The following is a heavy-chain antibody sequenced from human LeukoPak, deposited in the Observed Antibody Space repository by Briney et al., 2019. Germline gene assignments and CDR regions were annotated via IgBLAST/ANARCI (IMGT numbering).Heavy chain of an antibody. CDR1: GGSIYSYY. CDR3: ARGGGGALDI. D-gene: IGHD3-16*01. V-gene: IGHV4-4*07. CDR2: IHTSGST. J-gene: IGHJ3*02. Sequence: AETLSLTCTVSGGSIYSYYWSWIRQPAGKGLEWIGRIHTSGSTNYNPSLKSRVTMSVATSKTLFPLERGSVPPAYPCVYYGARGGGGALDIWGQGTMVTVSS.